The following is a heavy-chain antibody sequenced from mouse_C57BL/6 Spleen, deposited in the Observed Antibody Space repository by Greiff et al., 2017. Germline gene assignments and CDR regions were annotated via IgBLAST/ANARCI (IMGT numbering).Heavy chain of an antibody. Sequence: QVQLLQSGPELVKPGASVKISCTASGYAFSSSWMNWVQQRPGKGLEWIGWICPGAGDTNYNGKFKGKATLTADKSSSTAYMQLSSLTSEDSAVYFWARGTTVVAEGFAYWGQGTLGTVSA. CDR1: GYAFSSSW. CDR3: ARGTTVVAEGFAY. D-gene: IGHD1-1*01. V-gene: IGHV1-82*01. CDR2: ICPGAGDT. J-gene: IGHJ3*01.